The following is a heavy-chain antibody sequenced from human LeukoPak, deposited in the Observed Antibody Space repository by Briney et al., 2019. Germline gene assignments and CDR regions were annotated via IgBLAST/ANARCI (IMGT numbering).Heavy chain of an antibody. D-gene: IGHD2-15*01. Sequence: SETLSLTCTVSGGSISSYYWSWIRQPAGKGLEWIGRIYTSGRTNYTPSLKSRFTMSVDTSKNQFSLKLSSVTAADTAVYYCASTAVVVAATSDAFDIWGQGTMVTVSS. CDR3: ASTAVVVAATSDAFDI. CDR2: IYTSGRT. J-gene: IGHJ3*02. CDR1: GGSISSYY. V-gene: IGHV4-4*07.